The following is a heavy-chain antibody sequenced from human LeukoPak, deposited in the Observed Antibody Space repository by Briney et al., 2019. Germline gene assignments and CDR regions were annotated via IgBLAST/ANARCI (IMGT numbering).Heavy chain of an antibody. CDR2: INPSGGST. J-gene: IGHJ4*02. Sequence: ASVKVSCKASGYTFTSYYMHWVRQALGQGLEWMGIINPSGGSTSYAQKFQGRVTMTRDTSTSTVYMELSSLRSEDTAVYYCAREVETYCGGDCYSVWGQGTLVTVSS. D-gene: IGHD2-21*02. CDR1: GYTFTSYY. V-gene: IGHV1-46*01. CDR3: AREVETYCGGDCYSV.